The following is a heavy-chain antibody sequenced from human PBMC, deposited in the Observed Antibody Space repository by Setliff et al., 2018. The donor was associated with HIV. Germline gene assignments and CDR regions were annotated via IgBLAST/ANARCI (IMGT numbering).Heavy chain of an antibody. J-gene: IGHJ4*02. CDR3: TRPQFFYDHNGRDN. Sequence: PGESLKISCAASGFTFSGAEIHWVRQASGKGLEWVGRIGDKSYSYATAYAESVKGRFTISRDESRKTAYLQMSSLTSEDTAVYYCTRPQFFYDHNGRDNWGQGTLVTVSS. D-gene: IGHD2-8*01. V-gene: IGHV3-73*01. CDR1: GFTFSGAE. CDR2: IGDKSYSYAT.